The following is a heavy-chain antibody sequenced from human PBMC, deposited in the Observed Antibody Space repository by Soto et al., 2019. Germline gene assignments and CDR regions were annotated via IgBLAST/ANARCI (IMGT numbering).Heavy chain of an antibody. V-gene: IGHV3-23*01. Sequence: EVQLLEAGGGSVQPGGSRRLSCAASGFTFSSYAMTSVSQAPGKGRELVSAISGSGGDTYYSDSVKGSFTISRDNSRNTLYLQMNSLRAEDTAVYYCAYGSGSYPKYNWFDPWGQGTLVTVSS. J-gene: IGHJ5*02. CDR3: AYGSGSYPKYNWFDP. CDR2: ISGSGGDT. D-gene: IGHD3-10*01. CDR1: GFTFSSYA.